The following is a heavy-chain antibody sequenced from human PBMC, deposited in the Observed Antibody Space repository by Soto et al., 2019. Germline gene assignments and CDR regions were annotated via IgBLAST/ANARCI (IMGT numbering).Heavy chain of an antibody. D-gene: IGHD3-22*01. CDR2: IWYDGSNK. Sequence: GGSLRLSCAASGFTFSSYGMHWVRQAPGKGLEWVAVIWYDGSNKYYADSVKGRFTISRDNSKNTLYLQMNSLRAEDTAVYYCARPRGDYDSSGYYYEGVGFDYWGQGTLVTVSS. J-gene: IGHJ4*02. V-gene: IGHV3-33*01. CDR1: GFTFSSYG. CDR3: ARPRGDYDSSGYYYEGVGFDY.